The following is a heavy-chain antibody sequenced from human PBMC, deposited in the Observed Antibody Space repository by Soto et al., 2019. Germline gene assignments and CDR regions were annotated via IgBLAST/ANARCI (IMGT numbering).Heavy chain of an antibody. CDR3: ARVGPTGWFDP. CDR1: GYSFTDYY. J-gene: IGHJ5*02. CDR2: INTKTGGT. V-gene: IGHV1-2*02. Sequence: QVHLVQSGAEVKKPGASVKVSCKASGYSFTDYYMHWVRQAPGQGLEWMGWINTKTGGTNYAQRVQGRVTMTGDTSMNTAYMELSRLRSDDTAVYYCARVGPTGWFDPWGQGTVVTVSS.